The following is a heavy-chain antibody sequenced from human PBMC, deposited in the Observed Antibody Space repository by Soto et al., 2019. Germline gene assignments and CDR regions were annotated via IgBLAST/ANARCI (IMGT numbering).Heavy chain of an antibody. D-gene: IGHD4-17*01. CDR3: ASQEGYGDYDTEFDP. Sequence: SETLSLTCTVSGGSISSSSYYWGWIRQPPGKGLEWIGSIYYSGSTYYNPSLKSRVTISLDTSKNQFSLKLSSVTAADTAVYYCASQEGYGDYDTEFDPWGQGTLVTVSS. J-gene: IGHJ5*02. V-gene: IGHV4-39*01. CDR2: IYYSGST. CDR1: GGSISSSSYY.